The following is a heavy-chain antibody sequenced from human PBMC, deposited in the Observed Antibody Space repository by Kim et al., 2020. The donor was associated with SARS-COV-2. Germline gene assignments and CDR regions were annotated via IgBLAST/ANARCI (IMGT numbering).Heavy chain of an antibody. CDR2: ISLNSVYI. Sequence: GGSLRLSCAASGFTFRRYAMNWVRQAPGKGLEWVSSISLNSVYIYYANSVKGRFTISRDNAKNSLDLQMNSLRDEDTALYFCTRDAQWEGLAAMPYYGMDIWGQGTTVTVSS. V-gene: IGHV3-21*01. CDR1: GFTFRRYA. CDR3: TRDAQWEGLAAMPYYGMDI. J-gene: IGHJ6*02. D-gene: IGHD1-26*01.